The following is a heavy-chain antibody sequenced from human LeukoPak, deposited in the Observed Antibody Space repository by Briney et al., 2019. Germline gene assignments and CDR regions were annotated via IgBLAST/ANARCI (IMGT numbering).Heavy chain of an antibody. CDR3: ARTSPPIGGMDV. V-gene: IGHV1-3*01. CDR2: INAGNGNT. J-gene: IGHJ6*02. CDR1: GYTFTSYA. Sequence: ASVKVSCKASGYTFTSYAMHWVRQAPGQRLEWMGWINAGNGNTKYSQKFQGRVTITRDTSASTAYMELGSLRSEDTAVYYCARTSPPIGGMDVWGQGTTVTVSS.